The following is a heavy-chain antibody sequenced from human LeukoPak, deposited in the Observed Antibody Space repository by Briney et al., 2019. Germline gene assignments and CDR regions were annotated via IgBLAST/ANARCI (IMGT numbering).Heavy chain of an antibody. CDR1: GGSFSGYY. CDR2: INHSGST. Sequence: PSETLSLTCAVYGGSFSGYYWGWIRQPPGKGLEWIGEINHSGSTNYNPSPKSRVTISVDTSKNQFSLKLSSVTAADTAVYYCARGGELERLSIYYYYMDVWGKGTTVTVSS. J-gene: IGHJ6*03. D-gene: IGHD1-1*01. V-gene: IGHV4-34*01. CDR3: ARGGELERLSIYYYYMDV.